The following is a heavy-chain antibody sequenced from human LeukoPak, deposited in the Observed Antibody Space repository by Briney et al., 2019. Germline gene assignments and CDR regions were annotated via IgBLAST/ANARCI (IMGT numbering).Heavy chain of an antibody. J-gene: IGHJ4*02. CDR2: IYYNGSA. Sequence: SETLSLTCTVSGGSLNTYYWNWIRQPPGKGLEWIGNIYYNGSANYSPSLKSRVTISVDMSKNQFSLRLSSVTAADTALYYCARDVPFSLWGQGTLVTVSS. V-gene: IGHV4-59*01. CDR3: ARDVPFSL. CDR1: GGSLNTYY.